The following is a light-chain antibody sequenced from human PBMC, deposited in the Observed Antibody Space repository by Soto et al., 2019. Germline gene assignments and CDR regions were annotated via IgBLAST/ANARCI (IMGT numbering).Light chain of an antibody. V-gene: IGLV1-40*01. CDR2: ANK. J-gene: IGLJ1*01. Sequence: YALAQPPSVSRAPGQRVTISCTGGSSKFGAGYDVHWYRQLPGTAPKLLIYANKNRPAGVPDRFSASKSGTSASLAITGLKAEDEADYYCQSYDTSPSGYVFGTGTSVTV. CDR1: SSKFGAGYD. CDR3: QSYDTSPSGYV.